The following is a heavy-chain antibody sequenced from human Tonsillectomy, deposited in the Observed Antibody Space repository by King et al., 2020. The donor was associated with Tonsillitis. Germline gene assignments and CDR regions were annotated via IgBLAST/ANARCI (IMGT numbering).Heavy chain of an antibody. CDR1: GFTFSSHG. J-gene: IGHJ6*02. CDR3: ARDKMALYSNGRYYGMDV. V-gene: IGHV3-33*01. D-gene: IGHD4-11*01. Sequence: VQLVESGGGVVQPGRSLRLSCAVSGFTFSSHGMHWVRQAPGKGLEWVAVIWDEGSKKYYGDSVKGRFTISRDNSKNTLYLQMNSLRAEDTAVYYCARDKMALYSNGRYYGMDVWGQGTTVTVSS. CDR2: IWDEGSKK.